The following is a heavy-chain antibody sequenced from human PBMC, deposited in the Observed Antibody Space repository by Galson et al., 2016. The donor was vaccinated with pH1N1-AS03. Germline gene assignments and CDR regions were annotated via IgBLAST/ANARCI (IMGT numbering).Heavy chain of an antibody. V-gene: IGHV5-51*01. J-gene: IGHJ4*02. CDR1: GYRFTSYW. CDR3: AIRVDFWSGLPYYFDY. Sequence: QSGAEVKKPGESLKISCKGSGYRFTSYWIGWVRQMPGKGLEWMGVIYPGDSGTRYSPSFQAQVTISVDKSISTAYLQWSSLKASDTAMYYCAIRVDFWSGLPYYFDYWGQGTLVTVSS. D-gene: IGHD3-3*01. CDR2: IYPGDSGT.